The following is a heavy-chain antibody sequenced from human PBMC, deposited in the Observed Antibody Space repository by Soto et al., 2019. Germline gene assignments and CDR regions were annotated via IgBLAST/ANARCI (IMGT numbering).Heavy chain of an antibody. CDR2: MNPNSGNT. CDR3: ARGVGYSGYALDD. D-gene: IGHD5-12*01. Sequence: ASVKVSCKASGYTFTSYDINWVRQATGQGLEWMGWMNPNSGNTSYAQKFQDRVTMTRNTARSTAYMELSSLRSEDTDEYYCARGVGYSGYALDDWGQGALVTVSS. J-gene: IGHJ4*02. V-gene: IGHV1-8*01. CDR1: GYTFTSYD.